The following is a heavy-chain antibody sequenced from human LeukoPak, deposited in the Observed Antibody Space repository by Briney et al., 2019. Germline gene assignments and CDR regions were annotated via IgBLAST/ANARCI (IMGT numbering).Heavy chain of an antibody. V-gene: IGHV4-34*01. CDR1: GGSFSGYY. J-gene: IGHJ4*02. CDR2: INHSGST. D-gene: IGHD5-24*01. Sequence: SETLSLTCAVYGGSFSGYYWSWIRQPPGKGLEWIGEINHSGSTNYNPSLKSRVTISVDTSKNQFSLKLSSATTADTAVYYCARLRMGDGYPTDYWGQGTLVTVSS. CDR3: ARLRMGDGYPTDY.